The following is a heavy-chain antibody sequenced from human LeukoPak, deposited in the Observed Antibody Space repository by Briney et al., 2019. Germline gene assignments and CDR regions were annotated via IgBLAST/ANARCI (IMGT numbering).Heavy chain of an antibody. CDR2: INPNSGGT. Sequence: ASVKVSCTASGYTFTGYYMHWVRQAPGQGLEWMGRINPNSGGTNYAQKFQGRVTMTRDTSISTAYMELSRLRSDDTAVYYCARQITTIEEGAFDIWGQGTMVTVSS. J-gene: IGHJ3*02. CDR3: ARQITTIEEGAFDI. D-gene: IGHD3-22*01. V-gene: IGHV1-2*06. CDR1: GYTFTGYY.